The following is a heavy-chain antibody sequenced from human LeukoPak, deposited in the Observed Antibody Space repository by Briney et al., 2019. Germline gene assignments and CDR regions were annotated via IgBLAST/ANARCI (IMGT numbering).Heavy chain of an antibody. V-gene: IGHV3-66*01. CDR2: IYSGGST. CDR1: GFTVSSNY. D-gene: IGHD1-26*01. Sequence: GGSLRLSCAASGFTVSSNYMSWVRQAPGKGLEWVSVIYSGGSTYYADSVKGRFTISRDNSKNTLYLQMNSLRAEDTAVYYCARDRGSYSRYFDYWGQGTLVTVSS. J-gene: IGHJ4*02. CDR3: ARDRGSYSRYFDY.